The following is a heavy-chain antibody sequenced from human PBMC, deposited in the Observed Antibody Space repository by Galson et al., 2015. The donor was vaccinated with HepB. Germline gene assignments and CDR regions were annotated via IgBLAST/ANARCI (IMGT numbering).Heavy chain of an antibody. CDR2: INPHSGGT. CDR3: STGNWGVLEY. Sequence: SVKVSCKASGHTFTGYHMHWVRQAPGQGLEWMGWINPHSGGTKYSQNFQGRVTVTRDTSINTAYMELSRLRSDDTAVYYCSTGNWGVLEYWGQGTLVTVSS. V-gene: IGHV1-2*02. D-gene: IGHD7-27*01. J-gene: IGHJ4*02. CDR1: GHTFTGYH.